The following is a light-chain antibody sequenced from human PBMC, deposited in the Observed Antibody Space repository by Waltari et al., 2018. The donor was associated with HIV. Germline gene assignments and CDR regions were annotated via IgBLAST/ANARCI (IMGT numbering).Light chain of an antibody. V-gene: IGKV2-28*01. CDR1: ESLLKSNGYMY. CDR2: LGS. J-gene: IGKJ4*01. Sequence: EIVMTQSPVSLPVTPGEPASISCRSSESLLKSNGYMYLDWYLQKPGQSPQLLIFLGSNLSPGVPDRFSGSGSATEFTLKISKVEAEDVGVYYCMQALESPLTFGGGTRMDLK. CDR3: MQALESPLT.